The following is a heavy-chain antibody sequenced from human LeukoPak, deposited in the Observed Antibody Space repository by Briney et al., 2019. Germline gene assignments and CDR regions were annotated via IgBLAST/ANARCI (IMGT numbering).Heavy chain of an antibody. V-gene: IGHV4-31*11. Sequence: ASQTLSLTCAVSGGSISSGGYSWSWIRQPPEKGLEWIGYIYYSGSTYYNPSLKSRVTISVDTSKNQFSLKLSSVTAADTAVYYCARVQYSSSWPLDYWGQGTLVTVSS. CDR3: ARVQYSSSWPLDY. J-gene: IGHJ4*02. CDR2: IYYSGST. CDR1: GGSISSGGYS. D-gene: IGHD6-13*01.